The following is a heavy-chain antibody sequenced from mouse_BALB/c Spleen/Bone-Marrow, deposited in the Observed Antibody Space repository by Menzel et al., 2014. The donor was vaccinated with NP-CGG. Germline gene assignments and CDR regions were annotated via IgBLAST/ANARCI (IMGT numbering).Heavy chain of an antibody. CDR2: INSNGGST. V-gene: IGHV5-6-3*01. CDR1: GFTFSSYG. CDR3: ARVWYFDY. J-gene: IGHJ2*03. Sequence: EVKLVESGGGLVQPGGSLKLSCAASGFTFSSYGMSWVRQTPDKRLELVATINSNGGSTYYPDSVKGRFTISRDNAKNTVYLQMSSLKSEDTAMYYCARVWYFDYWGQGTSLTVSS.